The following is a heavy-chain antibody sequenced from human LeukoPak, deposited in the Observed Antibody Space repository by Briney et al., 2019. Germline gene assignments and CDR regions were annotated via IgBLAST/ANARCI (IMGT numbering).Heavy chain of an antibody. CDR2: ISGGGGST. D-gene: IGHD5-18*01. CDR3: TRDAGTRLKYSFGYGDY. Sequence: GGSLRLSCAASDFTFSTYGMSWVRQAPGKGLEWVSSISGGGGSTYYADSVKGRFTISRDNAKNSLYLQMNSLRAEDTAVYYCTRDAGTRLKYSFGYGDYWGQGALVTVSS. V-gene: IGHV3-23*01. CDR1: DFTFSTYG. J-gene: IGHJ4*02.